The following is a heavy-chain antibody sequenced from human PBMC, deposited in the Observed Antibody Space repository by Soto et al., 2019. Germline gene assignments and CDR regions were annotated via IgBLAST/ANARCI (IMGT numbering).Heavy chain of an antibody. CDR3: ATMHDYGDYAPFDN. CDR1: GGSIRSGGYY. J-gene: IGHJ4*02. CDR2: IYYSGGT. D-gene: IGHD4-17*01. V-gene: IGHV4-31*03. Sequence: QVKLQESGPGLVKPSQTLSLSCTVSGGSIRSGGYYWSWIRQHPGKGLEWIGYIYYSGGTDYNPSLKSRVTMSLDTSKNQCSLMLTAGTAADTAVYFCATMHDYGDYAPFDNWGQGTLVTVAT.